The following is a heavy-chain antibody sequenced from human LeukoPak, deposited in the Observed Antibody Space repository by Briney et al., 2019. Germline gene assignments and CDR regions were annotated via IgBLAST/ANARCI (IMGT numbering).Heavy chain of an antibody. CDR3: ARAPERGYSGYDFDY. CDR2: IIPIFGTA. J-gene: IGHJ4*02. V-gene: IGHV1-69*13. CDR1: GGTFSSYA. Sequence: GASVKVSCKASGGTFSSYAISWVQQAPGQGLEWMGGIIPIFGTANYAQKFQGRVTITADESTSTAYMELSSLRSEDTAVYYCARAPERGYSGYDFDYWGQGTLVTVSS. D-gene: IGHD5-12*01.